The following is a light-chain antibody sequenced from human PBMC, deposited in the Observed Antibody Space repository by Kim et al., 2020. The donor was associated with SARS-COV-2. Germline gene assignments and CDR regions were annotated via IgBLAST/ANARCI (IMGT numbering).Light chain of an antibody. CDR3: QAWDSRTVI. V-gene: IGLV3-1*01. CDR1: KLGDKH. CDR2: QDT. J-gene: IGLJ2*01. Sequence: SYELTQPPSVSVSPGQTASITCSGDKLGDKHVCWYQQKPGQSPVLVISQDTKRPSGIPERFSGSNSGNTATLTISGTQAMDEADYFCQAWDSRTVIFGGGTQLTVL.